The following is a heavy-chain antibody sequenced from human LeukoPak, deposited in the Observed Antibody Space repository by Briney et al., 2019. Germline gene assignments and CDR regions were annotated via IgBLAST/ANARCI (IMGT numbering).Heavy chain of an antibody. Sequence: QAGGSLRLSCAASGFTFSSYEMNWVRQAPGKGLEWVSYISSSDSTIYYADSVKGRFTISRDNAKNSLYLQMNSLRAGDTAVYYCAELGITMIGGVWGKGTTVTISS. J-gene: IGHJ6*04. CDR2: ISSSDSTI. CDR3: AELGITMIGGV. D-gene: IGHD3-10*02. V-gene: IGHV3-48*03. CDR1: GFTFSSYE.